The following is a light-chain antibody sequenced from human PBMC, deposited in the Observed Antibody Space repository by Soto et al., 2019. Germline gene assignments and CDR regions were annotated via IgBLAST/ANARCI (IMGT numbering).Light chain of an antibody. CDR1: SSDVGGYNY. V-gene: IGLV2-14*03. CDR2: DVS. J-gene: IGLJ1*01. CDR3: SSYTSSSTYV. Sequence: QSVLTQPAYVSGAPGQSITISCTGTSSDVGGYNYVSWYQHHPGKAPKLMIHDVSDRPSGVSNRFSGSKSGNTASLTISGLQAEDEADYYCSSYTSSSTYVFGTGTKVTVL.